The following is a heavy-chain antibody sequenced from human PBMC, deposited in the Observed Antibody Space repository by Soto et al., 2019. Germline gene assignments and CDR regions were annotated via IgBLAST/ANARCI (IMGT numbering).Heavy chain of an antibody. CDR3: ARYDSSGYYWPYYYYGMDV. Sequence: SETLSLTCTVSGGSISGDYWSWIRQPPGKGLEWIGYIYYSGSTNYNPSLKSRVTISVDTSKNQFSLKLSSVTAADTAVYYCARYDSSGYYWPYYYYGMDVWGQGTTVTVSS. CDR2: IYYSGST. CDR1: GGSISGDY. V-gene: IGHV4-59*01. J-gene: IGHJ6*02. D-gene: IGHD3-22*01.